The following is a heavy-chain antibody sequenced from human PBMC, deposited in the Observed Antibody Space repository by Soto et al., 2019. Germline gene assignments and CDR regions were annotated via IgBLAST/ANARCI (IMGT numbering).Heavy chain of an antibody. D-gene: IGHD6-13*01. J-gene: IGHJ4*02. CDR2: IDWDDDK. CDR1: GDSISRGGYY. Sequence: TLSLTCTVSGDSISRGGYYWSWIRQPPGKALEWLARIDWDDDKYYSTSLKTRLTISKDTSKNQVVLTMTNMDPVDTATYYCARIGSTRAYFDYWGQGTLVTVSS. V-gene: IGHV2-70*11. CDR3: ARIGSTRAYFDY.